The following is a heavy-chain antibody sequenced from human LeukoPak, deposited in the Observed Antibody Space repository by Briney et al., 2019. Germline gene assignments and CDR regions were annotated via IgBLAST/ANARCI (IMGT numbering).Heavy chain of an antibody. D-gene: IGHD6-13*01. CDR2: ISYDGSNK. CDR3: AKDRPMNSSSPATEIDY. CDR1: GFTFSSYG. Sequence: GGSLRLSCAASGFTFSSYGMHWVRQAPGKGLEWVAVISYDGSNKYYADSVKGRFTISRDNSKNTLYLQMNSLRAEDTAVYYCAKDRPMNSSSPATEIDYWGQGTLVTVSS. J-gene: IGHJ4*02. V-gene: IGHV3-30*18.